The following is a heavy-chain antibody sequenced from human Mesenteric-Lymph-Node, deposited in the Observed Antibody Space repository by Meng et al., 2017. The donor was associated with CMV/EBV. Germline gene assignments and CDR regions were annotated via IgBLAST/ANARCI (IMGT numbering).Heavy chain of an antibody. D-gene: IGHD3-3*01. V-gene: IGHV3-11*04. CDR1: GFTFRDYY. Sequence: GESLKISCAASGFTFRDYYMIWIRQAPGKGLEWVSDISSSGSTRHFADSVNGRFTISRDNAKNSLYLQMNSLRAEDTAVYYCAKDKGFRYLEWSSVRGQGTLVTVSS. CDR3: AKDKGFRYLEWSSV. CDR2: ISSSGSTR. J-gene: IGHJ4*02.